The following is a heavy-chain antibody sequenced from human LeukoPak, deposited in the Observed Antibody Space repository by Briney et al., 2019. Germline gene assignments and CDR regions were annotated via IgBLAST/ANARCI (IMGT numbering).Heavy chain of an antibody. J-gene: IGHJ4*02. D-gene: IGHD1-1*01. CDR2: ISSSGSTI. CDR3: AKHGDTTGTTWTFDSDY. V-gene: IGHV3-48*03. CDR1: GFTFSSYE. Sequence: GGSLRLSCAASGFTFSSYEMNWVRQAPGKGLEWVSYISSSGSTIYYADSVKGRFTISRDNSKNTLYLQMNSLRAEDTAVYYCAKHGDTTGTTWTFDSDYWGQGTLVTVSS.